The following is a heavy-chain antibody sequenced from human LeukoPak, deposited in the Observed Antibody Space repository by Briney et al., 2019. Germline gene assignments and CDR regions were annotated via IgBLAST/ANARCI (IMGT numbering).Heavy chain of an antibody. CDR2: INPSGGST. J-gene: IGHJ3*02. V-gene: IGHV1-46*01. Sequence: GASVKVSCKASGYTFTSYYMHWVRQAPGQGLEWMGIINPSGGSTSYAQKFQGRVTMTEDTSTDTAYMELSSLRSEDTAVYYCATDPQWHDAFDIWGQGTMVTVSS. D-gene: IGHD6-19*01. CDR3: ATDPQWHDAFDI. CDR1: GYTFTSYY.